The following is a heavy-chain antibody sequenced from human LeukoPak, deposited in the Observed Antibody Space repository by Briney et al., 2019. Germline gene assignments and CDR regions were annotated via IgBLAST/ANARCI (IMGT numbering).Heavy chain of an antibody. CDR2: INHSGST. J-gene: IGHJ5*02. Sequence: SETLSLTCAAYGGSFSGYYWSWIRQPPGKGLEWIGEINHSGSTNYNPSLKSRVTTSVDTSNNQFSLKLISITAADTAVYYFARCPYPSMVRGVIIGGWFDPWGQGTLVTVSS. D-gene: IGHD3-10*01. V-gene: IGHV4-34*01. CDR3: ARCPYPSMVRGVIIGGWFDP. CDR1: GGSFSGYY.